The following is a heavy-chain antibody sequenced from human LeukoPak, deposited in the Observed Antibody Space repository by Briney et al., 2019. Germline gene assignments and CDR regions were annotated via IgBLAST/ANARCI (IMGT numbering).Heavy chain of an antibody. CDR3: ARRAYRRDGYIPFDY. J-gene: IGHJ4*02. D-gene: IGHD5-24*01. CDR1: GSTFISYW. V-gene: IGHV3-7*01. Sequence: GGPLRSPFAAPGSTFISYWMTGVGQAPGKGWEGLANIKQDGSEKYYVDSVKGRFTISRDNAKNSLYLQMNSLRAEDTAVYYCARRAYRRDGYIPFDYWGQGTLVTVSS. CDR2: IKQDGSEK.